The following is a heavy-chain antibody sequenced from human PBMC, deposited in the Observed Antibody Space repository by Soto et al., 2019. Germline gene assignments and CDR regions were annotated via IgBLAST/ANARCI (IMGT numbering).Heavy chain of an antibody. Sequence: ASVKVSCKASGYTFTSYGISWVRQAPGQGLEWMGWISAYNGNTNYAQKLQGRVTMTTDTSTSTAYMELRSLRSDDTAVYYCARWGLREYNPYYFDYWGQGTLVTVSS. CDR1: GYTFTSYG. V-gene: IGHV1-18*01. CDR3: ARWGLREYNPYYFDY. CDR2: ISAYNGNT. D-gene: IGHD1-1*01. J-gene: IGHJ4*02.